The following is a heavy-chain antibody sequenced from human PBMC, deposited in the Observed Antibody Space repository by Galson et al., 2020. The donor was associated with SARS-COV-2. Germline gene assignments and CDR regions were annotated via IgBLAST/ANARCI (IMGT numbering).Heavy chain of an antibody. CDR3: AKVGHPYYDFWSGYGEYYFDY. V-gene: IGHV3-23*01. CDR2: IGGGGISK. Sequence: GESLKISCAASGFIFHTYDMSWVRQAPGKGLEWVSSIGGGGISKHYADSVKGRFTISRDNSKNTLYLQMNSLRAEDTALYYCAKVGHPYYDFWSGYGEYYFDYWGQGTLVTVSS. J-gene: IGHJ4*02. CDR1: GFIFHTYD. D-gene: IGHD3-3*01.